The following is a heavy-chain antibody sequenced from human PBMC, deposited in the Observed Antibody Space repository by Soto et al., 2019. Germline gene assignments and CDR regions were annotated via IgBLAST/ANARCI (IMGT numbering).Heavy chain of an antibody. CDR2: IYYSGST. CDR3: ARHVPPHLRYYDFWSGYRYFDY. CDR1: GGSISSSSYY. J-gene: IGHJ4*02. Sequence: SETLSLTCPVSGGSISSSSYYWGWIRQPQGKGLEWIGSIYYSGSTYYNPSLKSRVTISVDTSKNQFSLKLSSVTAADTAVYYCARHVPPHLRYYDFWSGYRYFDYWGQGTLVTVSS. V-gene: IGHV4-39*01. D-gene: IGHD3-3*01.